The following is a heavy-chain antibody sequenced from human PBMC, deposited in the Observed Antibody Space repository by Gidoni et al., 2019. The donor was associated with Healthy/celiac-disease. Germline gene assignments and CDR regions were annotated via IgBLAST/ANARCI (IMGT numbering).Heavy chain of an antibody. Sequence: QLQLQESGPGLVKPSATLSLTCTVSGGSISSSSYYWGWIRQPPGKGLEWIGSIYYSGSTYYNPSLKSRVTISVDTSKNQFSLKLSSVTAADTAVYYCARHWYYYDSSGYYPYYFDYWGQGTLVTVSS. CDR3: ARHWYYYDSSGYYPYYFDY. CDR1: GGSISSSSYY. CDR2: IYYSGST. V-gene: IGHV4-39*01. J-gene: IGHJ4*02. D-gene: IGHD3-22*01.